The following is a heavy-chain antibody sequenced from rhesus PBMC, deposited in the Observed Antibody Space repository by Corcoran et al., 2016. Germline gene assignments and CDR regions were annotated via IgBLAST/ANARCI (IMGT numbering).Heavy chain of an antibody. Sequence: QVQLQESGPGVVKLSETLSLTCAVSGGSISDSYRWSWIRQPPGKVLEWIGYSYGSGRCANYNPSLKSRVTLAGDTSENQLSLKLSSVTTSDTAVYSWARDRGAFDFWGHGLRVTVSS. V-gene: IGHV4S10*01. J-gene: IGHJ3*01. CDR1: GGSISDSYR. CDR2: SYGSGRCA. CDR3: ARDRGAFDF.